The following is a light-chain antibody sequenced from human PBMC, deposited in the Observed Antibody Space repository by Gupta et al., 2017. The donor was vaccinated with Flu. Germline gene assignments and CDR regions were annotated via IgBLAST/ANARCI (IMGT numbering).Light chain of an antibody. J-gene: IGLJ2*01. CDR3: SSYTSTTSLV. V-gene: IGLV2-14*02. CDR1: SSDVGRYNL. CDR2: DVT. Sequence: QSALTQPASVSGSPGQSITISCTGTSSDVGRYNLVSWYQQHPGKAPKLMIYDVTNRPSGVSNRFSGSKSANTASLTISGLQADDEADYYCSSYTSTTSLVFGGGTKLTVL.